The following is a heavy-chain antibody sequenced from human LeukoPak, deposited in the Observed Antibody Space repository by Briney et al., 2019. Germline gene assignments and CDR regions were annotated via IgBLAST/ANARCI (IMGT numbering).Heavy chain of an antibody. CDR3: AKGDKYYDYVWGSYPGHY. V-gene: IGHV3-23*01. Sequence: GGSLRLSCAASGFTFSSYAMSWVRQAPGKGLEWVSAISGSGGSTYYADSVKGRFTISRDNSKNTLYLQMNSLRAEDTAVYYCAKGDKYYDYVWGSYPGHYWGQGTLVTVSS. D-gene: IGHD3-16*02. CDR1: GFTFSSYA. CDR2: ISGSGGST. J-gene: IGHJ4*02.